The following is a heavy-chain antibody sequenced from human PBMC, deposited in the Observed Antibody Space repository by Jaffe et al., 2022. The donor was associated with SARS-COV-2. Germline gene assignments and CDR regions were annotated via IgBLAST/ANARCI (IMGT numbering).Heavy chain of an antibody. CDR1: GYSFTDFW. CDR3: ARHGKYNYGYRYFDY. CDR2: IYPGDSDT. J-gene: IGHJ4*02. Sequence: EVQLVQSGAEVKKPGESLKISCKGSGYSFTDFWIGWVRLMPGKGLEWMGIIYPGDSDTRYSPSFQGQVTISADKSISTAYLSWSSLKASDTAIYYCARHGKYNYGYRYFDYWGQGTLVTVSS. D-gene: IGHD5-18*01. V-gene: IGHV5-51*01.